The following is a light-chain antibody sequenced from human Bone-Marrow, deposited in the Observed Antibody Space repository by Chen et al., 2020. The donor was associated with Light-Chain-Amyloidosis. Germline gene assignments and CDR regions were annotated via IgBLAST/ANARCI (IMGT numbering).Light chain of an antibody. CDR3: HVWDTSVDQPGI. Sequence: SYVLTQPPSVSVAPGQTATITCGADNIGSKGLQWYQHKAGQAPVLVVFDNTDRPSEIPERFSGSKSGNTATLTIIGVEAGDEADYYCHVWDTSVDQPGIFGGGTKLTVL. CDR1: NIGSKG. V-gene: IGLV3-21*02. J-gene: IGLJ2*01. CDR2: DNT.